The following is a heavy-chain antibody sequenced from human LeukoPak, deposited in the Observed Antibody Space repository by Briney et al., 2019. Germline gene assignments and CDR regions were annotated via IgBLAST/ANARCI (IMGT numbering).Heavy chain of an antibody. J-gene: IGHJ5*02. CDR2: INHSGST. Sequence: SETLSLTCAVYGGSFSDYYWTWIRQPPGKGLEWIGEINHSGSTNYNPSLKSRVTVSVDTSKNQFSLNLSSVTAADTAVYYCARGLPDNWFDAWGQGTLVTVSS. CDR1: GGSFSDYY. CDR3: ARGLPDNWFDA. V-gene: IGHV4-34*01.